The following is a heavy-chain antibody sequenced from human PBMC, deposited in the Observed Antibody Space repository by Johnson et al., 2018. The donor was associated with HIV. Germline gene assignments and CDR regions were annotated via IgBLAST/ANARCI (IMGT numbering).Heavy chain of an antibody. J-gene: IGHJ3*02. CDR1: GFTFSSYA. CDR3: AKAIASGYTNGGTLDI. D-gene: IGHD6-19*01. CDR2: ITWAGDST. Sequence: VQLVESGGGVVQPGGSLRLSCAASGFTFSSYAMHWVRPAPGKGLEWVSLITWAGDSTYYADSVKGRFTISSDNSKNSLYLQMNSLRPEDTGLYYCAKAIASGYTNGGTLDIWGQGTMVTVSS. V-gene: IGHV3-43D*03.